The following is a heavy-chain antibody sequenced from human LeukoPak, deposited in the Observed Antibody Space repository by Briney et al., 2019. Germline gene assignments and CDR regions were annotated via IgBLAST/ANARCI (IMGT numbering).Heavy chain of an antibody. V-gene: IGHV3-66*01. CDR1: GFTVSINY. CDR2: IYGGGGT. J-gene: IGHJ4*02. Sequence: GGSLRLSCAASGFTVSINYMTWVRQARETVLEWVSVIYGGGGTYYAGAVKVRFTISRDNSENTLYLQMNSLRPEDTAVYYCAREGGGPSGPLDYWGQGTLVTVS. CDR3: AREGGGPSGPLDY. D-gene: IGHD3-3*01.